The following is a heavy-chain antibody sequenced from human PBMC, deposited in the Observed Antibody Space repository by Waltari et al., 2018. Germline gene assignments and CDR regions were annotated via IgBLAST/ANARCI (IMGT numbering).Heavy chain of an antibody. D-gene: IGHD2-15*01. Sequence: QVQLQQWGAGLLKPSETLSLTCAVYGGSFSGYYWSWIRQPPGQGLEWIGEINHSGSTNYNPSLKSRVTISVDTSKNQFSLKLSSVTAADTAVYYCARLNNIVVVVAATPAPYYFDYWGQGTLVTVSS. CDR2: INHSGST. CDR3: ARLNNIVVVVAATPAPYYFDY. CDR1: GGSFSGYY. J-gene: IGHJ4*02. V-gene: IGHV4-34*01.